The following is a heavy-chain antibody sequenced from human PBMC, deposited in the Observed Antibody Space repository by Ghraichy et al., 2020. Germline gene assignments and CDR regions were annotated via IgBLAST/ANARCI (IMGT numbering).Heavy chain of an antibody. CDR2: IHHTGTT. Sequence: SQTLSLTCSVSGASLSSGDYYWSWIRQPPGKGLEWIGYIHHTGTTFYKPSLKSRVDISLQTSRRHLSLRLSSVTAADTAVYYCARGGNIFPTSYFDYWGHGTLVTVSS. CDR1: GASLSSGDYY. V-gene: IGHV4-30-4*01. CDR3: ARGGNIFPTSYFDY. D-gene: IGHD3-9*01. J-gene: IGHJ4*03.